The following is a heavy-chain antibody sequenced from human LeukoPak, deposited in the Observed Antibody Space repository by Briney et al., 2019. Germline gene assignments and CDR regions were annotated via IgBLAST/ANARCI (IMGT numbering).Heavy chain of an antibody. V-gene: IGHV4-39*01. CDR3: AKSGGYGLIDY. Sequence: SETLSLTCAVSGASVSGSNYYWGWIRQPPGKGLEWIGNIYSSGSTYYNASLQSRVTISIDTSKNQFSLRLNSVTAADTAMYYCAKSGGYGLIDYWGRGTRVTVSS. CDR1: GASVSGSNYY. J-gene: IGHJ4*02. D-gene: IGHD1-26*01. CDR2: IYSSGST.